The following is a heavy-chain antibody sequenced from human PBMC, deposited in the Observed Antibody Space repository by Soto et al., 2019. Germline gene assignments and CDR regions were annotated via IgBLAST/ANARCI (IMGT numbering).Heavy chain of an antibody. D-gene: IGHD6-19*01. CDR3: ALSGAYSNGWHADY. Sequence: GGSLKISCQGSGYYFTSYWIAWVRQMPGKGLEWIGIIYPADSDIRYNPSFQGQVTISADKSISTAYLQWSSLKASDTAMYYCALSGAYSNGWHADYWGQGTPVTVS. J-gene: IGHJ4*02. V-gene: IGHV5-51*01. CDR1: GYYFTSYW. CDR2: IYPADSDI.